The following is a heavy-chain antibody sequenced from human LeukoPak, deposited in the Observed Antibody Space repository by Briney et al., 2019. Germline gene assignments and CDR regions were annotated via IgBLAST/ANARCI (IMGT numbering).Heavy chain of an antibody. D-gene: IGHD1-26*01. CDR1: GFTFSDYG. V-gene: IGHV3-33*01. CDR2: IWSDGSNK. CDR3: ARPIVEWELLGRAFDT. Sequence: GGSLRLSCAASGFTFSDYGIHWVRQAPGKGLEWVAVIWSDGSNKYYADSVKGRFTISRDNSKKTLYLQMNSLRVEDTAVYYCARPIVEWELLGRAFDTWGQGTMVTVSS. J-gene: IGHJ3*02.